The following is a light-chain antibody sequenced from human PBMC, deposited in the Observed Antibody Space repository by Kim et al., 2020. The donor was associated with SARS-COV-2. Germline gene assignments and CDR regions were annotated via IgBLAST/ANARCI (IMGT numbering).Light chain of an antibody. J-gene: IGKJ3*01. CDR2: AAS. CDR3: QQSYNSPFP. Sequence: DIQMTQSPSSLSASVGDRVTITCRTSQGISSHLTWYHQKPGRAPKLLIYAASTLQSGVPSRFSGSGSGTDFTLTISSLQPEDFGTYFCQQSYNSPFPFCPGAKVDIK. CDR1: QGISSH. V-gene: IGKV1-39*01.